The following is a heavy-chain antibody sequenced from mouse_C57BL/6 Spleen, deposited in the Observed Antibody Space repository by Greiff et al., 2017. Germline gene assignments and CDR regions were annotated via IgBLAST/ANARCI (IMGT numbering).Heavy chain of an antibody. D-gene: IGHD1-1*01. CDR3: ASASTTVGAHFDY. CDR1: GYTFTDHT. J-gene: IGHJ2*01. V-gene: IGHV1-78*01. CDR2: FYPRDGST. Sequence: QVQLKQSDAELVKPGASVKISCKASGYTFTDHTIHWMKQRPEQGLEWIGYFYPRDGSTKYNAKFKGKATLTADQSSSTAYMQRSSLTSEDSSVYFCASASTTVGAHFDYWGQGTTLTVSS.